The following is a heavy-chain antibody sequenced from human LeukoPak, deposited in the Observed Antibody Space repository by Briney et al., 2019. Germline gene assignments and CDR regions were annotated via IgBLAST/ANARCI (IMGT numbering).Heavy chain of an antibody. V-gene: IGHV3-30*04. J-gene: IGHJ4*02. CDR1: GFTFSSYA. D-gene: IGHD6-19*01. CDR3: ARDPRHSSGWYRDY. CDR2: ISYDGSNK. Sequence: SGGSLRLSCAASGFTFSSYAMHWVRQAPGKGLEWVAVISYDGSNKYYADSVKGRFTISRDNSKNTLYLQMNSLRAEDTAVYYCARDPRHSSGWYRDYWGQGTLVTVSS.